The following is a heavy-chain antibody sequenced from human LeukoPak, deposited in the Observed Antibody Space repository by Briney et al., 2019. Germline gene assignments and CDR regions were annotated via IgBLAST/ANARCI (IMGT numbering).Heavy chain of an antibody. CDR3: ARALTGDFDY. Sequence: SETLSLTCAVYGGSFSGYYWSWIRQPPGKGLEWIGEINHSGSTNYNPSLKNRVTISVDTSKNQFSLKLSSVTAADTAVYYCARALTGDFDYWGQGTLVTVSS. CDR1: GGSFSGYY. J-gene: IGHJ4*02. V-gene: IGHV4-34*01. CDR2: INHSGST. D-gene: IGHD7-27*01.